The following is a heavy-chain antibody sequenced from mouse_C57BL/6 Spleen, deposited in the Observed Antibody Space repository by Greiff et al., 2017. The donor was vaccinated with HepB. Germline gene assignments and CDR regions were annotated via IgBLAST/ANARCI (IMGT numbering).Heavy chain of an antibody. CDR3: ARSLYDYDGGFAY. J-gene: IGHJ3*01. Sequence: VQLQQSGPELVKPGASVKIPCKASGYTFTDYNMDWVKQSHGKSLEWIGDINPNNGGTNYNQKFKGKATLTVDKSSSTAYMELRSLTSEDTAVYYCARSLYDYDGGFAYWGQGTLVTVSA. D-gene: IGHD2-4*01. CDR1: GYTFTDYN. V-gene: IGHV1-18*01. CDR2: INPNNGGT.